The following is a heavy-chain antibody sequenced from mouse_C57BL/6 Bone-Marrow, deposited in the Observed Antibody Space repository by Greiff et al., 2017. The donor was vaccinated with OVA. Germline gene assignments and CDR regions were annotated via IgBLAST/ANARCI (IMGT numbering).Heavy chain of an antibody. CDR2: IYPGSGST. CDR1: GYTFTSYW. CDR3: ARFYYGSSYEGWFAY. Sequence: QVQLQQPGAELVKPGASVKMSCKASGYTFTSYWITWVKQRPGQGLGWIGVIYPGSGSTNSNEKFKGKDTLTVDTSSITAYMQLSSLTSEDSAVYYCARFYYGSSYEGWFAYWGQGTLVTVSA. J-gene: IGHJ3*01. V-gene: IGHV1-55*01. D-gene: IGHD1-1*01.